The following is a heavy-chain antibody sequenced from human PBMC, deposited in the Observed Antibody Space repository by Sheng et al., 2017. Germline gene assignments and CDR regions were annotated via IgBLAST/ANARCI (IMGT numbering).Heavy chain of an antibody. Sequence: QVQLVQSGAEVKKPGSSVKVSCKASGGTFSSYAISWVRQAPGQGLEWMGGIIPIFGTANYAQKFQGRVTITADESTSTAYMELSSLRSEDTAVYYCARDRKSRLEPYYYYGMDVWGQGTTVTVSS. CDR1: GGTFSSYA. J-gene: IGHJ6*02. CDR2: IIPIFGTA. CDR3: ARDRKSRLEPYYYYGMDV. D-gene: IGHD2-2*01. V-gene: IGHV1-69*13.